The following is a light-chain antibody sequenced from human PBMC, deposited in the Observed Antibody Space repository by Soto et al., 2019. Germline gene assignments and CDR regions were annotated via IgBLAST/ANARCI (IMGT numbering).Light chain of an antibody. CDR3: SAWDDSLKAML. CDR2: SNA. CDR1: GSNIGENA. Sequence: QAVVTQPPSASGTPGQTVTISCSGSGSNIGENAVNWYQHLPGRAPQLLIYSNALRPSGVPHRFSGSKSGTAGSLAISGLQSEDEAHYYCSAWDDSLKAMLFGGGTKLTVL. V-gene: IGLV1-44*01. J-gene: IGLJ3*02.